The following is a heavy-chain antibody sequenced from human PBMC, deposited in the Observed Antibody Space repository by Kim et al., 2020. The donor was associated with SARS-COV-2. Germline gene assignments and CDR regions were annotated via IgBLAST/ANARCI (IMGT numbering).Heavy chain of an antibody. Sequence: ASVKVSCKTSGYTFTDYYMHWVRQAPGQGLEWMGWIDPNSGGTRFSQKFQGRVTVTRDTSISTAYMELSGLRSDDTAVYYCSKSRAFEYWGQGTLVTVPS. V-gene: IGHV1-2*02. CDR2: IDPNSGGT. CDR3: SKSRAFEY. CDR1: GYTFTDYY. J-gene: IGHJ4*02. D-gene: IGHD1-26*01.